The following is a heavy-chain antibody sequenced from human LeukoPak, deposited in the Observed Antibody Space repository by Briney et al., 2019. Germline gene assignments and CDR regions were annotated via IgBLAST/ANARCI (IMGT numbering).Heavy chain of an antibody. J-gene: IGHJ4*02. CDR3: VRDFRSADY. V-gene: IGHV3-74*01. CDR1: GFTFSTYC. CDR2: ICPDGTVT. Sequence: GGSLRLSCAASGFTFSTYCMHWVRQAPGKGPMWVSRICPDGTVTNYADSVKARFIISRDNARNTVYLQMNSLRVEDTAVYYCVRDFRSADYWGQGTLVTASS.